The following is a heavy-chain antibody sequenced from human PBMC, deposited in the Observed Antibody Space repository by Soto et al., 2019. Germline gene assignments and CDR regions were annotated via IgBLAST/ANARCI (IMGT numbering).Heavy chain of an antibody. CDR2: ISSSSSYI. Sequence: GGSLRLSCAASGFTFSSYSMNWVRQAPGKGLEWVSSISSSSSYIYYADSVKGRFTISRDNAKNSLYLQMNSLRAEDTAVYYCAREDFSRRYSVLIFEEDYYYYGMDVWGQGTTVTVSS. J-gene: IGHJ6*02. CDR3: AREDFSRRYSVLIFEEDYYYYGMDV. CDR1: GFTFSSYS. D-gene: IGHD3-3*01. V-gene: IGHV3-21*01.